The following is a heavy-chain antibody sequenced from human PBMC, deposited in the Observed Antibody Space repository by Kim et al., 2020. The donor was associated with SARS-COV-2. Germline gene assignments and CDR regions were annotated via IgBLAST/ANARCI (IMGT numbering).Heavy chain of an antibody. V-gene: IGHV3-30*04. CDR2: ISYDGSNK. CDR3: ARDRKGIAAADPIIDY. J-gene: IGHJ4*02. D-gene: IGHD6-13*01. CDR1: GFTFSSYA. Sequence: GGSLRLSCAASGFTFSSYAMHWVRQAPGKGLEWVAVISYDGSNKYYVDSVKGRFTISRDNSKNTLYLQMNSLRAEDTAVYYCARDRKGIAAADPIIDYWGQGNLVTVSS.